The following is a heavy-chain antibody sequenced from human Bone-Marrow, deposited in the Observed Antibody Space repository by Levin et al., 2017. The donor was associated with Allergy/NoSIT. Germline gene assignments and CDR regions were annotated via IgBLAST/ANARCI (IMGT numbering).Heavy chain of an antibody. D-gene: IGHD1-26*01. CDR2: IVVGSGNT. CDR3: AAAPVGATGWFDP. CDR1: GFTFTSSA. V-gene: IGHV1-58*01. Sequence: SVKVSCKASGFTFTSSAVQWVRQARGQRLEWIGWIVVGSGNTNYAQKFQERVTITRDMSTSTAYMELSSLRSEDTAVYYCAAAPVGATGWFDPWGQGTLVTVSS. J-gene: IGHJ5*02.